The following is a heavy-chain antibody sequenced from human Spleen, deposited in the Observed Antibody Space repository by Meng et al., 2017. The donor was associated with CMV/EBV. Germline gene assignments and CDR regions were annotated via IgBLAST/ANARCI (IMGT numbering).Heavy chain of an antibody. V-gene: IGHV3-30-3*01. Sequence: QVQLVESGGGVVQPGRSLRLSCAASGLTFSIYAMHGVRQAPGKGLEWVAVISYDGSNKYYADSVKGRFTISRDNSKNTLDLQMNSLRAEDTAVYYCARDGGPFDYWGQGTLVTVSS. CDR3: ARDGGPFDY. CDR2: ISYDGSNK. J-gene: IGHJ4*02. CDR1: GLTFSIYA. D-gene: IGHD3-16*01.